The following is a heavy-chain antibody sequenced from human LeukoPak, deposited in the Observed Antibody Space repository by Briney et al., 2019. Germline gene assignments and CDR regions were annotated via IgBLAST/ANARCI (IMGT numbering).Heavy chain of an antibody. Sequence: GESLKISCKGSRYIFTSYWIGWVRQMPGKGLEWMGIIYPGDSDTRYSPSFQGQVLISADKSISTAYLQWSRLKASDTAMYYCARGGSRWSFDYWGQGSLVTVSS. J-gene: IGHJ4*02. CDR1: RYIFTSYW. D-gene: IGHD6-13*01. CDR3: ARGGSRWSFDY. V-gene: IGHV5-51*01. CDR2: IYPGDSDT.